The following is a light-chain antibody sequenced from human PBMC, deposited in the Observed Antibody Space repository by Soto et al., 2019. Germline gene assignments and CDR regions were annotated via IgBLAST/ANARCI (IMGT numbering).Light chain of an antibody. CDR2: EVS. CDR3: SSYAGSNNFV. J-gene: IGLJ1*01. CDR1: SSDVGGYNY. V-gene: IGLV2-8*01. Sequence: QSALTQPPSASGSPGQSVTISCTGTSSDVGGYNYVSRYQQHPGKAPKLMIYEVSKRPSGVPERFSGSKSGNTASLTVSGLQAEDEADYYCSSYAGSNNFVFGTGTKVTVL.